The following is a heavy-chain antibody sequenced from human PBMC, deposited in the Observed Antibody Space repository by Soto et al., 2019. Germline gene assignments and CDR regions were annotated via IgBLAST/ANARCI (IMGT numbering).Heavy chain of an antibody. Sequence: QVQMVQSGPEVKMPGASVKVSCKTSGYTFTAYGLAWLRQAPGQRPEWMGWVSINDDRTNYARKFQGRVTMTTDRSTTTTSMELRSLGTDDTAVYYCARELNTESSAYYAFAFWGQGTLVTVSS. CDR1: GYTFTAYG. CDR2: VSINDDRT. D-gene: IGHD3-22*01. J-gene: IGHJ4*02. CDR3: ARELNTESSAYYAFAF. V-gene: IGHV1-18*01.